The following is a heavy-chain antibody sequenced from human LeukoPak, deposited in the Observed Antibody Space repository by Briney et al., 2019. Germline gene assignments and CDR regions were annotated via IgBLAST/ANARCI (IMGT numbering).Heavy chain of an antibody. CDR3: ARSYCSGGSCYGGNWFDH. J-gene: IGHJ5*02. CDR1: GGTFSSYA. V-gene: IGHV1-69*01. CDR2: IIPIFGTA. D-gene: IGHD2-15*01. Sequence: SVKVSCKASGGTFSSYAISWVRQAPGQGLEWMGGIIPIFGTANYAQKFQGRVTITADESTSTAYMQLSSLRSEDTAVYYCARSYCSGGSCYGGNWFDHWGQGTLVTVSS.